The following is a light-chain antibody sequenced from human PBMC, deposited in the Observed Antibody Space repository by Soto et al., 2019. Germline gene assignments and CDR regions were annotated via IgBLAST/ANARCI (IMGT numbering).Light chain of an antibody. Sequence: DIQMTQSPSTLSASVGDRVTISCRASQSIQTWLAWYQQKPGKAPNLLIFDASDLASGVSSRFSGSVSGAEFTLTISSLQADDFATYYCQQYASYPYTFGRGTRLEIK. V-gene: IGKV1-5*01. J-gene: IGKJ2*01. CDR1: QSIQTW. CDR2: DAS. CDR3: QQYASYPYT.